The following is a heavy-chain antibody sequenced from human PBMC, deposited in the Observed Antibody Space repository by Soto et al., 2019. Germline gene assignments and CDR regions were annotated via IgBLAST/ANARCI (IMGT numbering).Heavy chain of an antibody. CDR3: ATEGYSGSMDV. V-gene: IGHV3-74*01. J-gene: IGHJ6*02. D-gene: IGHD1-26*01. CDR2: IYTDGSST. CDR1: GFTFSTYW. Sequence: EVQLVESGGGLVQPGGSLRLSCAASGFTFSTYWMHWVHQAPGKGLVWVSRIYTDGSSTDYADSVKGRFTFSRDNTENTLYLQMNSLTAEDTAVYYCATEGYSGSMDVWGQGTTVTVSS.